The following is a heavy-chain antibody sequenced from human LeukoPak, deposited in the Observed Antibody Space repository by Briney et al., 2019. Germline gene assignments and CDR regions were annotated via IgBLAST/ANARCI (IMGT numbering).Heavy chain of an antibody. Sequence: ASVKVSCKASGYTFTSYDINWVRQATGQGLEWMGWMNPNSGNTGYAQKFQGRVTMTRNTSISTAYMELRSLRSDDTAVYYCARGFGSGWYYGYWGQGTLVTVSS. CDR2: MNPNSGNT. CDR3: ARGFGSGWYYGY. V-gene: IGHV1-8*01. J-gene: IGHJ4*02. D-gene: IGHD6-19*01. CDR1: GYTFTSYD.